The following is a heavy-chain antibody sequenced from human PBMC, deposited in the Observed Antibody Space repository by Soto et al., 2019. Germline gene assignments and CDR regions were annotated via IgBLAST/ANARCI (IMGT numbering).Heavy chain of an antibody. CDR3: ARDYYDSSGYYLYGMDV. V-gene: IGHV4-59*01. CDR2: IYYSGST. J-gene: IGHJ6*02. D-gene: IGHD3-22*01. Sequence: SETLSLTCTVSGGSISSYYWSWIRQPPGKGLECIGYIYYSGSTNYNPSLKSRVTISVDTSKNQFSLKLSSVTAADTAVYYCARDYYDSSGYYLYGMDVWGQGTTVTVSS. CDR1: GGSISSYY.